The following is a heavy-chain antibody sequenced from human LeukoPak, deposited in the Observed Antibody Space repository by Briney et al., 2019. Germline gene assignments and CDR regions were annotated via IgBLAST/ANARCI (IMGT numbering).Heavy chain of an antibody. CDR1: GYGFTSFA. Sequence: ASVKVSCRASGYGFTSFAINWVRQAPGQGLEWMGWINTNTGNPTYAQGFTGRFVFSLDTSVSTAYLQIRSLKAEDTAVYYCAREGWSDPWGQGTLVTVSS. V-gene: IGHV7-4-1*02. CDR3: AREGWSDP. CDR2: INTNTGNP. J-gene: IGHJ5*02.